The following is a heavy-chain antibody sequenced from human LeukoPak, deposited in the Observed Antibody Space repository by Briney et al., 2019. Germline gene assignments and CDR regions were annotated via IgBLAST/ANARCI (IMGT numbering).Heavy chain of an antibody. CDR2: INPNSGGT. CDR1: GYTFTGYY. J-gene: IGHJ6*02. D-gene: IGHD1-1*01. Sequence: VASVKVSCKASGYTFTGYYMHWVRQAPGQGLEWMGWINPNSGGTNYAQKFQGRVTMTRDTSISTAYMELSRLRSDDTAVYYCAKERDGGYYYYGMDVWGQGTTVTVSS. V-gene: IGHV1-2*02. CDR3: AKERDGGYYYYGMDV.